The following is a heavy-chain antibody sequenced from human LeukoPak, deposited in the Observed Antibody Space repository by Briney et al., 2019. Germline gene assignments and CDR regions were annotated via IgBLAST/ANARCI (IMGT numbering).Heavy chain of an antibody. V-gene: IGHV3-15*01. J-gene: IGHJ4*02. CDR3: TTDHHYDSGTYKGY. CDR2: IKSGTT. D-gene: IGHD3-10*01. CDR1: GLTLSNAW. Sequence: GGSLRLSCAASGLTLSNAWLSWVRQAPGKGLEWVGRIKSGTTDYAAPVKGRFTISRDDSKNTLYLQMNSLKTEDTALYYCTTDHHYDSGTYKGYWGQGTLVTVSS.